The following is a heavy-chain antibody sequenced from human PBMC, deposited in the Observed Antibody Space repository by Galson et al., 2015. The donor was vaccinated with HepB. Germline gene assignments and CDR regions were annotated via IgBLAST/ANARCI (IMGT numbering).Heavy chain of an antibody. V-gene: IGHV3-21*01. CDR1: GFTFSSYS. J-gene: IGHJ4*02. Sequence: SLRLSCAASGFTFSSYSMNWVRQAPGKGLEWVSSISSSSSYIYYADSVKGRFTISRDNAKNSLYLQMNSLRAEDTAVYYCARDGFCSSTSCYEPHFDYWGQGTLVTVSS. CDR2: ISSSSSYI. D-gene: IGHD2-2*01. CDR3: ARDGFCSSTSCYEPHFDY.